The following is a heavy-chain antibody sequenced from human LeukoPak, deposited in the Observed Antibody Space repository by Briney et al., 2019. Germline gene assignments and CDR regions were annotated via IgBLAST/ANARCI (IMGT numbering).Heavy chain of an antibody. V-gene: IGHV4-30-2*01. CDR1: GGSISRGGYS. CDR3: ARGGGRFGEFTAFDY. J-gene: IGHJ4*02. CDR2: IYHSGST. D-gene: IGHD3-10*01. Sequence: PSETLSLTCAVSGGSISRGGYSWSWIRQPPGKGLEWIGYIYHSGSTYYNPSLKSRLTISVDRSKNQFSLKLSSVTAADTAVYYCARGGGRFGEFTAFDYWGQGTLVTVSS.